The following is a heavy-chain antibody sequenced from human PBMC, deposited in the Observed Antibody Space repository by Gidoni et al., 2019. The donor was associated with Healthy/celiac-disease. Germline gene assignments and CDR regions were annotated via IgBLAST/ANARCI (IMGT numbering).Heavy chain of an antibody. CDR2: VYYDGST. Sequence: HLQESGPGLVKPSETLSLTCTVSGGSISSNGFYWGWIRQPPGKGLQWSGNVYYDGSTSYSTALKSRVTLSIDTSKNQFSLHLKSVTAADTAVYYCARDPYYYGSGTYYYFDSWGQGTLVTVSS. J-gene: IGHJ4*02. CDR3: ARDPYYYGSGTYYYFDS. CDR1: GGSISSNGFY. D-gene: IGHD3-10*01. V-gene: IGHV4-39*07.